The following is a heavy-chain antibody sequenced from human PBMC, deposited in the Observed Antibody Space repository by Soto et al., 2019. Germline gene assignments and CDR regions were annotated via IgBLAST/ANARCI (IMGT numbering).Heavy chain of an antibody. Sequence: EVQLVESGGGLVQPGGSLRLSCAASGFTFSSYWMHWVRQARGKGLVWVSRINSDGSSTSYADSVKGRFTISRDNAKNTVYLQMNSLRVDDTAVYYCARGIRNYYGVDVWGQGTTVTVSS. CDR3: ARGIRNYYGVDV. CDR2: INSDGSST. CDR1: GFTFSSYW. V-gene: IGHV3-74*01. J-gene: IGHJ6*02.